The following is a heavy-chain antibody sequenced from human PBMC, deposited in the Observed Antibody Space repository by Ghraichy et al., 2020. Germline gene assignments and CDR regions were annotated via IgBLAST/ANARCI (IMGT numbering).Heavy chain of an antibody. D-gene: IGHD5-18*01. Sequence: SETLSLTCTVSGGSISSGGYSWSWIRQPPGKGLEWIGYIYHSGSTYYNPSLKSRVTISVDRSKNQFSLKLSSVTAADTAVYYCARVDGAMADAFDIWGQGTMVTVSS. CDR2: IYHSGST. CDR3: ARVDGAMADAFDI. CDR1: GGSISSGGYS. J-gene: IGHJ3*02. V-gene: IGHV4-30-2*01.